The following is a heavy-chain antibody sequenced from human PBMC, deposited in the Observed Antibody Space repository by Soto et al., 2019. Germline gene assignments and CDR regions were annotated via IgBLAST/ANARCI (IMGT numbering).Heavy chain of an antibody. CDR2: ISSSSSYT. CDR3: ASGDYSGSYSSCDY. V-gene: IGHV3-11*06. J-gene: IGHJ4*02. CDR1: GFTFSDYY. Sequence: LRLSCAASGFTFSDYYMSWIRQAPGKGLEWVSYISSSSSYTNYADSVKGRFTISRDNAKNSLYLQMNSLRSEDTAVYYCASGDYSGSYSSCDYWGQGTLVTVSP. D-gene: IGHD1-26*01.